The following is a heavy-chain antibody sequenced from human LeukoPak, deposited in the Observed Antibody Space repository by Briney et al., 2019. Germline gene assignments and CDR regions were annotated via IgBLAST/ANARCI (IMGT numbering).Heavy chain of an antibody. CDR3: ARDDSSSWYGNYGMDV. V-gene: IGHV3-74*01. CDR1: GFTFSNYW. Sequence: GGSLRLSCAASGFTFSNYWMHWVRQAPGKGLVWVSRINSDGRTTRYADSEKGRFTISRDNAKNTLYLQMNSLRAEDTAVYYCARDDSSSWYGNYGMDVWGQGTTVTVSS. D-gene: IGHD6-13*01. CDR2: INSDGRTT. J-gene: IGHJ6*02.